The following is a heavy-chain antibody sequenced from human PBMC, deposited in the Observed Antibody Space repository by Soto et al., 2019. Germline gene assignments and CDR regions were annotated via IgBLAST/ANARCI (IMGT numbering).Heavy chain of an antibody. CDR1: GGSISSSSYY. Sequence: SETLSLTCTVSGGSISSSSYYWGWIRQPPGKGLEWIGSIYYSGSTYYNPSLKSRVTISVDTSKNQLSLKLSSVTAADMAVYYCARRSFSGYDIGVRSNDYYAFDIWGQGTMVTVSS. CDR3: ARRSFSGYDIGVRSNDYYAFDI. CDR2: IYYSGST. D-gene: IGHD5-12*01. V-gene: IGHV4-39*01. J-gene: IGHJ3*02.